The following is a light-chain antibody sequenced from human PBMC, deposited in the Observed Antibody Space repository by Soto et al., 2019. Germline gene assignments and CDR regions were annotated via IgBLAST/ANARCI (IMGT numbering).Light chain of an antibody. CDR1: QSIRSN. CDR2: GAS. Sequence: EILMTQSPATLSVSPGEGATLSCRASQSIRSNLAWYQQKPGQAPRLLIYGASTRATDIPARFSGSGSGTDFSLTISSLQPEDFAVYYCQQYNNWPLTFGGGTKVDIK. CDR3: QQYNNWPLT. V-gene: IGKV3-15*01. J-gene: IGKJ4*01.